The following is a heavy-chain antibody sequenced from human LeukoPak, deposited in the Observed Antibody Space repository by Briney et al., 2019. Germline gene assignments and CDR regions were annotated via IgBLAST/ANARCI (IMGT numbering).Heavy chain of an antibody. CDR1: GFTFRHYW. CDR2: VIRDGSFT. J-gene: IGHJ4*02. V-gene: IGHV3-74*01. CDR3: VRDGDDFNFDY. D-gene: IGHD5-24*01. Sequence: PGGSLRLSCAASGFTFRHYWMHWVRQAPGKGLVWVSRVIRDGSFTNYADSLKGRFTISRDSAKNTLYLQMNSLRAEDAAVYYCVRDGDDFNFDYWGQGSLVTVSS.